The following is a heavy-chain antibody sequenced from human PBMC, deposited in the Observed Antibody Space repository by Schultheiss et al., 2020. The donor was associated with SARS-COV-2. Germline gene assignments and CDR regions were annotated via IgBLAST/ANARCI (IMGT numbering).Heavy chain of an antibody. J-gene: IGHJ3*02. CDR2: ISSSGSTI. Sequence: GESLKISCAASGFTFSSYAMHWVRQAPGKGLEWVSSISSSGSTIYYADSVKGRFTISRDNAKNSLYLQMNSLRAEDTAVYYCARSIVGATGDAFDIWGQGTMVTVSS. CDR3: ARSIVGATGDAFDI. CDR1: GFTFSSYA. D-gene: IGHD1-26*01. V-gene: IGHV3-48*04.